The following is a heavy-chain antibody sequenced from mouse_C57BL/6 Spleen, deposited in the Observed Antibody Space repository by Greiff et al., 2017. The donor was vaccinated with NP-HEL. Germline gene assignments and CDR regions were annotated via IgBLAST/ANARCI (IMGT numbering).Heavy chain of an antibody. Sequence: QVQLKESGPGILQSSQTLSLTCSFSGFSLSTSGMGVSWIRQPSGQGLEWLAHLYWDDAKRYNPSLKSRPPISKDTSRNQVFLKITSVDTADTATYDCAGGDGYYRAWFAYWGKGTLVTVSA. J-gene: IGHJ3*01. CDR2: LYWDDAK. CDR3: AGGDGYYRAWFAY. CDR1: GFSLSTSGMG. V-gene: IGHV8-12*01. D-gene: IGHD2-3*01.